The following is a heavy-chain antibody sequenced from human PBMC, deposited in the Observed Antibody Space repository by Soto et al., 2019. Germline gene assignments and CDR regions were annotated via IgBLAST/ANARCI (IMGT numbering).Heavy chain of an antibody. J-gene: IGHJ4*02. V-gene: IGHV3-11*01. CDR3: ARIWDGGGYALIY. D-gene: IGHD2-8*01. Sequence: QVQLVESGGGLVKPGGSLRLSCAASGFTFSDFYMSWIRQAPGKGLEWISYISSSGTTTYYTDSVKGRFTISRDNAKNSLYLQMNTLRDEDTAVYYCARIWDGGGYALIYWGQGTLVTVSS. CDR2: ISSSGTTT. CDR1: GFTFSDFY.